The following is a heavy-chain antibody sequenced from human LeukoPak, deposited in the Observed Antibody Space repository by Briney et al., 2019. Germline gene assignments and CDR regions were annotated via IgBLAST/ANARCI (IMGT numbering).Heavy chain of an antibody. CDR2: INSDGSST. Sequence: GGSLRLSCAASGFTFSSYWMHWVRQAPGKGLVWVSRINSDGSSTSYADSVKGRFTTSRDNSKNTLYLQMNSLRAEDTAVYYCAKERSGRRYSYGYDYFDYWGQGTLVTVSS. CDR3: AKERSGRRYSYGYDYFDY. D-gene: IGHD5-18*01. V-gene: IGHV3-74*01. J-gene: IGHJ4*02. CDR1: GFTFSSYW.